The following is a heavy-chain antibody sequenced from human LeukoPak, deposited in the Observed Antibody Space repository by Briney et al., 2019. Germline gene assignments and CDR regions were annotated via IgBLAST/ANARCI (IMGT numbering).Heavy chain of an antibody. D-gene: IGHD2-2*02. J-gene: IGHJ3*02. Sequence: SVKVSFKASGCTFSSYAISWVRQAPGQGLEWMDGIIPIFGTANYAQKVQGRVTITTDESTSTAYMELSSLRSEYTAVYYCASPIVVVPAAIPGNDAFDIWGQGTMVTVSS. V-gene: IGHV1-69*05. CDR3: ASPIVVVPAAIPGNDAFDI. CDR1: GCTFSSYA. CDR2: IIPIFGTA.